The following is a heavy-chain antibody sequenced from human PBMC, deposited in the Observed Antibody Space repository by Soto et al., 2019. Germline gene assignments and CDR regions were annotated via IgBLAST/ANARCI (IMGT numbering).Heavy chain of an antibody. CDR1: GYTFTSYD. V-gene: IGHV1-8*01. J-gene: IGHJ6*02. D-gene: IGHD3-9*01. CDR2: MNPNSGNT. Sequence: AASVKVSCKASGYTFTSYDINWVRQATGQGLEWMGWMNPNSGNTGYAQKFQGRVTMTRDTSISTAYMELSSLGSEDTAVYYCAREALTGYYSSHYYYYGMDVWGQGTTVTVSS. CDR3: AREALTGYYSSHYYYYGMDV.